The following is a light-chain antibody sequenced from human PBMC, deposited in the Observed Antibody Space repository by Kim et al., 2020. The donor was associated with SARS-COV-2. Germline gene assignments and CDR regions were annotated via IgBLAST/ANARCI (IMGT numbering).Light chain of an antibody. V-gene: IGKV1-16*01. CDR3: QQYDTYPLT. CDR2: AAF. J-gene: IGKJ4*01. CDR1: QDISNY. Sequence: DIQMTQSPSSLSASVGDRVTITCRPSQDISNYLAWFQQQPGKAPKSLIYAAFSLQSGVPSRFSGSRSGTDFILTISGLQPEDFETYYCQQYDTYPLTFGGGTKVDIK.